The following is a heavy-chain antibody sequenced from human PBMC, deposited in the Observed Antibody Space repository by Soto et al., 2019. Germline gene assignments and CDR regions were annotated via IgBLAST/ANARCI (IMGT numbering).Heavy chain of an antibody. D-gene: IGHD2-15*01. V-gene: IGHV3-23*01. CDR2: ISGSGGST. CDR1: GFTFSSYA. CDR3: AKDPGRGGKMLLQGGADV. Sequence: EVQLLESGGGLVQPGGSLRLSCAASGFTFSSYAMSWVRQAPGKGLEWVSAISGSGGSTYYADSVKGRFTISRDNSKNTLYLQMNSLRAEDTAVYYCAKDPGRGGKMLLQGGADVWGQGTTVTVSS. J-gene: IGHJ6*02.